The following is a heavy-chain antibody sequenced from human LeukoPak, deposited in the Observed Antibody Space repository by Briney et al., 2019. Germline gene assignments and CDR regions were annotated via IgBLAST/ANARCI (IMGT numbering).Heavy chain of an antibody. Sequence: GGSLRLSCAASGFTFSSYWMSWVRQAPGKGLEWVANIKQDGSEKYYVDSVKGRFTISRDNAKNSLYLQMNSLRAEDTAVYYCARDQKYSSSWWGFYYYMDVWGKGAMVTVSS. CDR1: GFTFSSYW. CDR3: ARDQKYSSSWWGFYYYMDV. CDR2: IKQDGSEK. V-gene: IGHV3-7*01. J-gene: IGHJ6*03. D-gene: IGHD6-13*01.